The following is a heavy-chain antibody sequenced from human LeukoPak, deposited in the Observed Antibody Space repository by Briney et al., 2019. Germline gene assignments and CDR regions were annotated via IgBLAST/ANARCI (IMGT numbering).Heavy chain of an antibody. J-gene: IGHJ4*02. V-gene: IGHV1-18*01. Sequence: ASVKVSCKASGYTFTNNGISWVRQAPGQGLEWVGWVSAHTGNTKYAPRVQGRVTMTMDPSTNTAYMELTSLTYDDTAIYYCARDEAVAQDYWGQGTLVTVSS. CDR3: ARDEAVAQDY. CDR1: GYTFTNNG. D-gene: IGHD6-19*01. CDR2: VSAHTGNT.